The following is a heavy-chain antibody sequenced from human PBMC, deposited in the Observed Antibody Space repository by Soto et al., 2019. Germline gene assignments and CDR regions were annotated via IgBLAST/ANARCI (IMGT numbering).Heavy chain of an antibody. Sequence: QVQLQESGPGLVKPSETLSLTCTVSGGSISDFYWSWIRQPPGKGLEWIGYIYYSGSTSYNPSFKSRVTISIDTSKNQFSLRLSSVTAADTAMYYCARTKRFPVFFDYWGQGTLVTVSS. D-gene: IGHD2-21*01. CDR3: ARTKRFPVFFDY. J-gene: IGHJ4*02. V-gene: IGHV4-59*08. CDR1: GGSISDFY. CDR2: IYYSGST.